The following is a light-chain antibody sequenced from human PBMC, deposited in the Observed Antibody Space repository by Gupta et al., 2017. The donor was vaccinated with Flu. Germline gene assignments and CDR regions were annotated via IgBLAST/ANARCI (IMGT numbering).Light chain of an antibody. V-gene: IGLV2-23*02. CDR1: SGHSGNYKL. CDR2: EVS. Sequence: QSALTQPASVSGSPGQSITISCPGVSGHSGNYKLDSWYQQHPGKAPRRLMYEVSQRPSGVADRFSGSKSGNTASLTITGLQAEDEADNYCCSSPGSIAEVFGGGSRVSVL. J-gene: IGLJ3*02. CDR3: CSSPGSIAEV.